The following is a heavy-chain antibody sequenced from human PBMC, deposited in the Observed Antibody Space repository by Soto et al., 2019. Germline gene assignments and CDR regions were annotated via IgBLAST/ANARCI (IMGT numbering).Heavy chain of an antibody. CDR1: GGSIGSYY. V-gene: IGHV4-59*01. Sequence: LSLTCTVTGGSIGSYYWSWIRQSPGRGLEWIGCVYYSDGTNYNPSLKSRATMSMDKSNNQFSLRLRSVTAADTAVYYCARTESSSWSFFYYGMDVWGQGTTVTVS. CDR3: ARTESSSWSFFYYGMDV. J-gene: IGHJ6*02. D-gene: IGHD6-6*01. CDR2: VYYSDGT.